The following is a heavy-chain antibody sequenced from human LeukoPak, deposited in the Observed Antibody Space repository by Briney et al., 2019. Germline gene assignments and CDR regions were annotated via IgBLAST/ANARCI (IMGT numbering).Heavy chain of an antibody. CDR3: ARALTYCTNGVCTGVNRFDP. J-gene: IGHJ5*02. Sequence: SETLSLTCTVSGGSISSYYWSWIRQPPGKGLEWIGYIYYSGSTNYNPSLKSRVTISVDTSKNQFSLKLSSVTAADTAVYYCARALTYCTNGVCTGVNRFDPWGQGTLVTVSS. V-gene: IGHV4-59*01. CDR2: IYYSGST. CDR1: GGSISSYY. D-gene: IGHD2-8*01.